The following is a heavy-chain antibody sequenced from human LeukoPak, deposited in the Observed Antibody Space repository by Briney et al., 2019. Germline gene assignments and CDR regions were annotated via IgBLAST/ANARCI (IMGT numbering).Heavy chain of an antibody. V-gene: IGHV4-34*01. CDR1: GGSFSGYY. CDR2: INHSGST. CDR3: ASTGYSSSWSSFDY. D-gene: IGHD6-13*01. J-gene: IGHJ4*02. Sequence: IPSETLSLTCAVYGGSFSGYYWSWIRQPPGKGLEWIGEINHSGSTNYNPSLKSRVTISADTSKNQFSLKLSSVTAADTAVYYCASTGYSSSWSSFDYWGQGTLVTVSS.